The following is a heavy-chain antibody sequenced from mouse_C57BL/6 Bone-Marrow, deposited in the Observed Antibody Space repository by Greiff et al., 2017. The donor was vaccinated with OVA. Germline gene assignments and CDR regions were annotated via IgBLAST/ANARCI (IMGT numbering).Heavy chain of an antibody. CDR2: IYPRSGNT. CDR3: ARGGYPYYFDY. Sequence: VKLVESGAELARPGASVKLSCKASGYTFTSYGISWVKQRTGQGLEWIGEIYPRSGNTYYNEKFKGKATLTADKSSSTAYMELRSLTSEDSAVYFCARGGYPYYFDYWGQGTTLTVSS. CDR1: GYTFTSYG. V-gene: IGHV1-81*01. D-gene: IGHD2-2*01. J-gene: IGHJ2*01.